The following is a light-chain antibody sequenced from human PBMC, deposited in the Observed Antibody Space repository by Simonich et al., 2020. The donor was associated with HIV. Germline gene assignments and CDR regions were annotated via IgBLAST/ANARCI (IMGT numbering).Light chain of an antibody. J-gene: IGKJ3*01. Sequence: EIVLTQSPATLSLSPGERATLSCRASQSVSSSYLAWYQQKPGLAPRLLIYDASSSATGIPERFSGSGSGTDFTLTINRLEPEDFAVYYCQQRSNWPPTFGPGTKVDIK. CDR3: QQRSNWPPT. V-gene: IGKV3D-20*02. CDR2: DAS. CDR1: QSVSSSY.